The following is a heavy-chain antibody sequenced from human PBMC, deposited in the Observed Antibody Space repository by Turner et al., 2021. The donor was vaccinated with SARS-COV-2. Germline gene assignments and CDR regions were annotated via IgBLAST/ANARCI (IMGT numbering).Heavy chain of an antibody. D-gene: IGHD3-22*01. V-gene: IGHV3-21*01. J-gene: IGHJ4*02. CDR2: ITSSDT. CDR3: VRDKDSSDYYY. Sequence: EVQLVESGGGLVKPGGSRSLSCAASGFTFSSYGMNWVRQAPGKGLGWVSSITSSDTYYADSVKGRFTISRDNAKNSLYLQMNSLRAEDTAVYYCVRDKDSSDYYYWGQGTLVTVSS. CDR1: GFTFSSYG.